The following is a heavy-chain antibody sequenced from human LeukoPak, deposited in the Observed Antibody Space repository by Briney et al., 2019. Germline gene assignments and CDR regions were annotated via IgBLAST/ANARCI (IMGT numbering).Heavy chain of an antibody. CDR3: ARVFTMVRGVIGLGWFDP. J-gene: IGHJ5*02. V-gene: IGHV4-59*01. D-gene: IGHD3-10*01. CDR1: GGSISSYY. Sequence: SETLSLTCTVSGGSISSYYWSWIRQPPGKGLEWIGYIYYSGSTNYNPSLKSRVTISVDTSKNQFSLKLSSVTAADTAVYYCARVFTMVRGVIGLGWFDPWGQGTLVTVSS. CDR2: IYYSGST.